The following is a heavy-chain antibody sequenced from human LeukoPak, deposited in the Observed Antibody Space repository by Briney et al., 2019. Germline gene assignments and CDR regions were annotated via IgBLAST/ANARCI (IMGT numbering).Heavy chain of an antibody. V-gene: IGHV3-74*01. Sequence: GGSLRLSCAASGFTVSSNYMSWVRQAPGKGLVWVSRINSDGRSTTYADSVKGRFTISRDNARNTVYMQMSSLRAEDTAVYYCARDGSGYSGGLGYWGQGTLVTVSS. CDR3: ARDGSGYSGGLGY. J-gene: IGHJ4*02. D-gene: IGHD5-12*01. CDR1: GFTVSSNY. CDR2: INSDGRST.